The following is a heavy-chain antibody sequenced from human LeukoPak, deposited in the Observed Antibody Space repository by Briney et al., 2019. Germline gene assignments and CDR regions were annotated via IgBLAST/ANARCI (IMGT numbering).Heavy chain of an antibody. J-gene: IGHJ4*02. CDR2: ISGSGGST. CDR3: TTGGLAHIVVVSAADLDDY. V-gene: IGHV3-23*01. CDR1: GFTFSSYG. Sequence: GGSLRLSCAASGFTFSSYGMSWVRQAPGKGLEWVSAISGSGGSTYYADSVKGRFTISRDNSKNTLYLQMNSLRAEDTAVYYCTTGGLAHIVVVSAADLDDYWGQGTLVTVSS. D-gene: IGHD2-21*02.